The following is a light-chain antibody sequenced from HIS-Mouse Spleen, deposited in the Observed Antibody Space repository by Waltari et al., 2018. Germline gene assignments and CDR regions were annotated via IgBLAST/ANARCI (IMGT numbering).Light chain of an antibody. V-gene: IGLV1-44*01. CDR1: SSNIGSNT. CDR3: AAWDDSLNGVV. CDR2: SNN. Sequence: QSVLTQPPSASGTPGQRVTISCSGSSSNIGSNTVNWYQQLPGTAPKLPIYSNNQQPAGVPDRFSGSKSGTSASLAISGLQSEDEAEYYCAAWDDSLNGVVFGGGTKLTVL. J-gene: IGLJ2*01.